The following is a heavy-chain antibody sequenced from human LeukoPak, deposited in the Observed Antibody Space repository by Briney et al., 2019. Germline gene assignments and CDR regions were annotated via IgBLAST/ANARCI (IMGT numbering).Heavy chain of an antibody. D-gene: IGHD4-17*01. J-gene: IGHJ4*02. CDR1: GFTFSTYG. Sequence: GRSLRLSCAASGFTFSTYGMHWVRQAPGKGLEWVAFIRYDGRNRYYADSVKGRFTISRDNSKNTLCLQMNSLRAEDTAVYYCAKEIWPTVTTPGHTHFDYWGQGTLVTVSS. CDR3: AKEIWPTVTTPGHTHFDY. CDR2: IRYDGRNR. V-gene: IGHV3-30*02.